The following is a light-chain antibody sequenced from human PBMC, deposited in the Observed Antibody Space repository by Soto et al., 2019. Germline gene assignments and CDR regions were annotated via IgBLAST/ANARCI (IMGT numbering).Light chain of an antibody. V-gene: IGKV3-11*01. CDR3: QQRSNWPPIT. CDR2: DAS. Sequence: EIVLTQSPATLSLSPWERATLSCRASQSVSSYLAWYQQTPGQAPRLLIYDASNRATGIPARFSGSGSGTDFTLTISSLEPEDCAVYYCQQRSNWPPITFGQGTRLEIK. CDR1: QSVSSY. J-gene: IGKJ5*01.